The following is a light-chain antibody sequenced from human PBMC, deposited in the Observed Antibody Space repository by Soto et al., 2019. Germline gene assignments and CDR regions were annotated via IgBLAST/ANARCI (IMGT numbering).Light chain of an antibody. J-gene: IGKJ1*01. Sequence: ALPMTQSPSSLSVSVGDRVTITCRASQDIRTELGWYQQKPGKAPRLLIYGAFSLQSGVPSRFSGSGSDTDFTLTISSLQPDDFATYYCLQDFKYPRTFGQGTKVEV. V-gene: IGKV1-6*01. CDR3: LQDFKYPRT. CDR2: GAF. CDR1: QDIRTE.